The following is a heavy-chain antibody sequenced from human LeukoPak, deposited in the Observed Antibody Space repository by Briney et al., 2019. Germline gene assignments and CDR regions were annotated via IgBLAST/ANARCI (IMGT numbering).Heavy chain of an antibody. CDR1: GGTFSIYA. V-gene: IGHV1-69*13. D-gene: IGHD2-2*01. CDR3: ARAPAWVVPAAMFRAWFDP. Sequence: SVTVSCKASGGTFSIYAISWVRQAPGQGLEWMGGIIPIFGTANYAQKFQGRVTITADESTSTAYMELSSLRSEDTAVYYCARAPAWVVPAAMFRAWFDPWGQGTLVTVSS. CDR2: IIPIFGTA. J-gene: IGHJ5*02.